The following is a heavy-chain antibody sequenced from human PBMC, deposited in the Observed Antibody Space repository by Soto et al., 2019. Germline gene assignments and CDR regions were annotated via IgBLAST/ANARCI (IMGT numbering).Heavy chain of an antibody. CDR1: GYRFINYW. CDR2: IDPSDCYT. D-gene: IGHD1-1*01. Sequence: EVQLVPSGAEVKKPGESLRLSCQGSGYRFINYWISWVRQMPGKGLEWVGRIDPSDCYTVYSPSFQGHVTISIVTAINTAFLEWRSLQASDTAMYSCVRHGNGTPFYFDLWGRGTLVPVSS. J-gene: IGHJ4*02. CDR3: VRHGNGTPFYFDL. V-gene: IGHV5-10-1*03.